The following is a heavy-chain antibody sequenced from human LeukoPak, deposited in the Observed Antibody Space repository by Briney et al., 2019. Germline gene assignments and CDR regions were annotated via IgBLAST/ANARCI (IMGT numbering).Heavy chain of an antibody. CDR1: AYTFTSYG. CDR2: ISAYNGNT. J-gene: IGHJ4*02. V-gene: IGHV1-18*01. D-gene: IGHD5-18*01. Sequence: GASVKVSCKASAYTFTSYGISWVRQAPGQGLEWMGWISAYNGNTNYAQKLQGRVTMTTDTSTSTAYMELRSLRSDDTAVYYCARATEVDTAMVEIDYWGQGTLVTVSS. CDR3: ARATEVDTAMVEIDY.